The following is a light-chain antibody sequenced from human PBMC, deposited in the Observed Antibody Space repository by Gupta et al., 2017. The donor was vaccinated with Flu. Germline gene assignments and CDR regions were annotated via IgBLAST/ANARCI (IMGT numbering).Light chain of an antibody. CDR2: GAS. CDR3: QQYSNSPDT. CDR1: QSGSSRY. Sequence: IVLTQTPGTLPLSPGDRASLPCRGSQSGSSRYVAWYQHKPGQAPRLLIYGASSRATGIPDRFSGSGSGTEFTLTISRLEAEDFAVYYCQQYSNSPDTFGQGTKVEMK. J-gene: IGKJ2*01. V-gene: IGKV3-20*01.